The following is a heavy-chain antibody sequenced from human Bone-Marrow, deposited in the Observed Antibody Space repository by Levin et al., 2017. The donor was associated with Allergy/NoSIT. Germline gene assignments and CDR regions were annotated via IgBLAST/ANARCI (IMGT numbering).Heavy chain of an antibody. V-gene: IGHV6-1*01. CDR1: GDSVSSNSAA. CDR2: TYYRSKWYN. CDR3: ARGRGALWFGELSTYYYYMDV. Sequence: SQTLSLTCAISGDSVSSNSAAWNWIRQSPSRGLEWLGRTYYRSKWYNDYAVSVKSRITINPDTSKNQFSLQLNSVTPEDTAVYYCARGRGALWFGELSTYYYYMDVWGKGTTVTVSS. J-gene: IGHJ6*03. D-gene: IGHD3-10*01.